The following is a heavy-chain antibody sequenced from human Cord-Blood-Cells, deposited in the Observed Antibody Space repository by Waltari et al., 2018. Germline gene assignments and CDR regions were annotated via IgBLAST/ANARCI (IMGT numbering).Heavy chain of an antibody. Sequence: QVQLVQSGAEGKKPGTSVKATCKASQYTLTGYYMNWDRPAPGQGLEWRGWINPKSGGTNDAQKFQGRVTMTRDTSISTAYMELSRVRSDDTAVYYCASGTMVRGVITSDYWGQGTLVTVSS. D-gene: IGHD3-10*01. CDR1: QYTLTGYY. V-gene: IGHV1-2*02. CDR2: INPKSGGT. J-gene: IGHJ4*02. CDR3: ASGTMVRGVITSDY.